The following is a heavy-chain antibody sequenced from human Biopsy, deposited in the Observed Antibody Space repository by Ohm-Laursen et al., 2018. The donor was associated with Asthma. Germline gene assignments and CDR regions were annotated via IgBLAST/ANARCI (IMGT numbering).Heavy chain of an antibody. V-gene: IGHV1-18*01. Sequence: ASVKASCKPSGYTFNSAGITWVRQAPGQGLEWMGWISVYNGNTKVAQELQDRVTMITDTSTSTAYMELRSLRSDDTAVYFCARAVDYSHYYGIDVWGQGTTVTVS. CDR3: ARAVDYSHYYGIDV. J-gene: IGHJ6*02. CDR1: GYTFNSAG. CDR2: ISVYNGNT. D-gene: IGHD3-10*01.